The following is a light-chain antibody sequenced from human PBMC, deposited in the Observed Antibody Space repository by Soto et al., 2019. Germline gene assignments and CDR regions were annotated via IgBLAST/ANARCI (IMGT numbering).Light chain of an antibody. CDR1: QSIRNE. J-gene: IGKJ1*01. Sequence: AIQMTQSPSSLSASVGDRFTITFRASQSIRNELSWFQQRPGNAPTLLISAASRLQSGVPSRFSGRGSGTDFTLTISSLQPEDFATYYCLQDYDYPRTFGQGTKVDIK. V-gene: IGKV1-6*01. CDR2: AAS. CDR3: LQDYDYPRT.